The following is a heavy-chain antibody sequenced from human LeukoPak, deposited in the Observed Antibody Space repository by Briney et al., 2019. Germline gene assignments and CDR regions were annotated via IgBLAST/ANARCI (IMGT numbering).Heavy chain of an antibody. CDR3: ARRAGGYSHPYDY. D-gene: IGHD4-23*01. CDR1: EFSVGSNY. Sequence: GGSLRLSCAASEFSVGSNYMTWVRQAPGKGLEWVSLIYSGGTTYYADSVKGRFTISRDNSKNTLYLQMNSLRAEDTAVYYCARRAGGYSHPYDYWGQGILVTVSS. CDR2: IYSGGTT. V-gene: IGHV3-53*01. J-gene: IGHJ4*02.